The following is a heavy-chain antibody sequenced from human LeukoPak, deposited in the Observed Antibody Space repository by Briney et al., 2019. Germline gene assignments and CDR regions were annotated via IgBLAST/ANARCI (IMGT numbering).Heavy chain of an antibody. Sequence: GRSLRLSCAASGFTFSRYAMSWVRQAPGKGLEWVSAISGSGGSTYYADSVKGRFTISRDNSKNTLYLQMNSLRAEDTAVYYCATWGTVTTGFDYWGQGTLVTVSS. V-gene: IGHV3-23*01. J-gene: IGHJ4*02. CDR1: GFTFSRYA. D-gene: IGHD4-17*01. CDR2: ISGSGGST. CDR3: ATWGTVTTGFDY.